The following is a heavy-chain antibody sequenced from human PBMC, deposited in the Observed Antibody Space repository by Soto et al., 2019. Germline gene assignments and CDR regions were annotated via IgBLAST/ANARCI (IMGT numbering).Heavy chain of an antibody. D-gene: IGHD2-15*01. CDR3: AKDKKYCSGGSCYSPMDV. J-gene: IGHJ6*03. Sequence: GGSLRLSCAASGFTFSRYAMSWVRQAPGKGLEWVSAISGSGGSTYYADSVKGRFTISRDNSKNTLYLQMNSLRAEDTAVYYCAKDKKYCSGGSCYSPMDVWGKGTTVTVSS. CDR2: ISGSGGST. V-gene: IGHV3-23*01. CDR1: GFTFSRYA.